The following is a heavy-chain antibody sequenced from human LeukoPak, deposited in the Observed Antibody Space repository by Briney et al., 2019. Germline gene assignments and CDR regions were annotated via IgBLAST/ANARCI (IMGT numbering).Heavy chain of an antibody. Sequence: PSETLSLTCAVYGGSFSGYYWSWIRQPPGKGLEWIGEINHSGSTNYNPSLKSRVTISVDTSKNQFSLKLSSVTAADTAVYYCARCDSSGYLNYYFDYWGQGTLVTVSS. V-gene: IGHV4-34*01. CDR1: GGSFSGYY. D-gene: IGHD3-22*01. J-gene: IGHJ4*02. CDR3: ARCDSSGYLNYYFDY. CDR2: INHSGST.